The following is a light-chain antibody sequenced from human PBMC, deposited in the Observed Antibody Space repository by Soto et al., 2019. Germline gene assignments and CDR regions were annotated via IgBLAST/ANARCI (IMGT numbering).Light chain of an antibody. CDR1: QDIGTY. Sequence: AIRLTQSQSSLSASTGERPDIXCRATQDIGTYLAWYQQIPGKAPKLLIYDASTLQTGVPSRFSGSGSGTDFTLTISYLQSEDFATYYCQQSYSTPRTFGQGTKVDIK. V-gene: IGKV1-8*01. CDR2: DAS. CDR3: QQSYSTPRT. J-gene: IGKJ1*01.